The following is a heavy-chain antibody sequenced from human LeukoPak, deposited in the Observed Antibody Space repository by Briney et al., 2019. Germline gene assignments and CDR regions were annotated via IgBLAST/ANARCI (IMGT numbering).Heavy chain of an antibody. J-gene: IGHJ5*02. Sequence: PVKVSCKASGGTFSSYTISWVRQAPGQGLEWMGRIIPILGIANYAQKFQGRVTITADKSTSTAYMELSSLRSEDTAVYYCARGTVVTSSWFDPWGQGTLVTVSS. CDR3: ARGTVVTSSWFDP. D-gene: IGHD4-23*01. V-gene: IGHV1-69*02. CDR2: IIPILGIA. CDR1: GGTFSSYT.